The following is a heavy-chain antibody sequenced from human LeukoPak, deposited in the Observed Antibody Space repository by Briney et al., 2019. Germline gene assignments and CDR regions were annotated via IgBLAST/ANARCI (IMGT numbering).Heavy chain of an antibody. CDR1: GGSITSSNW. V-gene: IGHV4-4*02. CDR3: ARVYKYCSGTSCYRFDP. D-gene: IGHD2-2*01. Sequence: SETLSLTCAVSGGSITSSNWWSWVHQPPGKGLEWMGEIDHSGSTKYNPSLKSRATISVDKSKNQFSLKLTSVTAADTAVYYCARVYKYCSGTSCYRFDPWGQGTLVTVSS. CDR2: IDHSGST. J-gene: IGHJ5*02.